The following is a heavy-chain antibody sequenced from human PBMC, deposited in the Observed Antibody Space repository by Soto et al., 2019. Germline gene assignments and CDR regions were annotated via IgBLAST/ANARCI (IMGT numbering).Heavy chain of an antibody. Sequence: ASVKASCKAPRYTFTSYGISWVRQAPGQGLEWMGGIIPMFGTAKYAQKFQGRVTITADESTTTAYMELSSLGSDDTAVYYCARLPDDFTRSGYYYGVDYWGQGTLVTVSS. D-gene: IGHD3-22*01. CDR1: RYTFTSYG. V-gene: IGHV1-69*13. CDR2: IIPMFGTA. CDR3: ARLPDDFTRSGYYYGVDY. J-gene: IGHJ4*02.